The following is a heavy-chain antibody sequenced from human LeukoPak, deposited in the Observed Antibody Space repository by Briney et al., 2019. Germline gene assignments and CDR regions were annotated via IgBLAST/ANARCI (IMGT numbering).Heavy chain of an antibody. CDR3: ARDGTRGWELDF. D-gene: IGHD1-26*01. CDR1: GFTFSGYE. J-gene: IGHJ4*02. CDR2: ISGSGDSI. V-gene: IGHV3-48*03. Sequence: PGGSLRLSCAASGFTFSGYEMNWVRQAPGKGLEGVSYISGSGDSIYHADSVKGRSTIPRDNAKNSLYLQMNSLRAEDTAVYYCARDGTRGWELDFWGQGTLVTVSS.